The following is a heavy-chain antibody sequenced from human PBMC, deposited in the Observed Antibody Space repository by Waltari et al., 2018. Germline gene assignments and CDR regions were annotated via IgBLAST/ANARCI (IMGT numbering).Heavy chain of an antibody. V-gene: IGHV1-69*12. CDR1: GGTFSSYA. D-gene: IGHD5-12*01. J-gene: IGHJ4*02. CDR3: ARPSTSSRDGYNYPIFPFDY. CDR2: TIPIFGKA. Sequence: QVQLVQSGAEVKKPGSSVKVSCKASGGTFSSYAISWVRQAPGQGLEWMGGTIPIFGKANYAQKFQGRVTITADESTSTAYMELSSLRSEDTAVYYCARPSTSSRDGYNYPIFPFDYWGQGTLVTVSS.